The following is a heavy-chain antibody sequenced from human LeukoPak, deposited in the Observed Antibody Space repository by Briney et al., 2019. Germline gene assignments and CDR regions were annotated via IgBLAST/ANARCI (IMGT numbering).Heavy chain of an antibody. D-gene: IGHD3-16*01. V-gene: IGHV3-23*01. J-gene: IGHJ6*02. Sequence: PGGSLRLSCATSGFTFTTYAMSWVRQAPGKGLEWVSVISASGGSTYYAESVKGRFTMSRDTSKNTLYLQMNSLRAEDTAVYYCARDLGGWGNSNGMDVWGQGTTVTVSS. CDR2: ISASGGST. CDR1: GFTFTTYA. CDR3: ARDLGGWGNSNGMDV.